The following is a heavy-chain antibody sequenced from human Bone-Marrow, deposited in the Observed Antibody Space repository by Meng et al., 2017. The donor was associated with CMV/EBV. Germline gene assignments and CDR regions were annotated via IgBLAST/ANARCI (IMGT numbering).Heavy chain of an antibody. J-gene: IGHJ4*02. Sequence: GESLKISCAASGFTFSSYAMHWVRQAPGKGLEWVAVISYDGSNKYYADSVKGRFTISRDNSKNTLYLQMNSLRAEDTAVYYCARDYLRWLLSAFDYRGQGTLVTVSS. CDR3: ARDYLRWLLSAFDY. CDR2: ISYDGSNK. V-gene: IGHV3-30-3*01. D-gene: IGHD5-24*01. CDR1: GFTFSSYA.